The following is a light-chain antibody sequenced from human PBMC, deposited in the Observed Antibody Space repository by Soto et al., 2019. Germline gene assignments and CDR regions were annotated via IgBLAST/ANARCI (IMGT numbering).Light chain of an antibody. J-gene: IGKJ1*01. V-gene: IGKV1-39*01. CDR3: QQTDSTPQT. Sequence: DIQMTQSPSSLAASVGDRVTISCRASLSIRNYVSWYQQKPGTAPKLLIRAASTLQSGVPSRFSGSGSGTDFTLTISSLQIEDFATYFCQQTDSTPQTFGQGTNVEI. CDR2: AAS. CDR1: LSIRNY.